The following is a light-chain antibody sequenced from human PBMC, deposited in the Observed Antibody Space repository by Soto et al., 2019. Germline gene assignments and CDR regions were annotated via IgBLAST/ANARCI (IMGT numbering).Light chain of an antibody. J-gene: IGKJ1*01. V-gene: IGKV3-15*01. CDR3: QQYADWPRT. Sequence: EIVLTQSPATLSVSPGERATLSCRASQSVSSNFACYQQKPGQAPSLLIYGASTSATGIPARFGGSGSGKEFTLTISSVQSGDVAVYYCQQYADWPRTFGQGTKVEIK. CDR1: QSVSSN. CDR2: GAS.